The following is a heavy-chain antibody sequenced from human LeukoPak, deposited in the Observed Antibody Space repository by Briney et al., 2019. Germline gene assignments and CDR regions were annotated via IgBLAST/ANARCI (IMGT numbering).Heavy chain of an antibody. CDR2: ISSSSSTI. D-gene: IGHD6-13*01. V-gene: IGHV3-48*01. Sequence: PGGSLRLSCAASGFTFSSYAMSWVRQAPGKGLEWVSYISSSSSTIYYADSVKGRFTISRDNAKNPLYLQMNSLRAEDTAVYYCARDAYSSSWYVDYWGQGTLVTVSS. J-gene: IGHJ4*02. CDR1: GFTFSSYA. CDR3: ARDAYSSSWYVDY.